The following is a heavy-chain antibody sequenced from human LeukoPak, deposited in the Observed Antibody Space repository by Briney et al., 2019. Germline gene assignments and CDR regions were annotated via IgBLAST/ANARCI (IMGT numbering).Heavy chain of an antibody. CDR2: ISAYNGNT. D-gene: IGHD3-9*01. CDR3: ARAYLLFDWLFSTVTEVGGHFDY. V-gene: IGHV1-18*01. J-gene: IGHJ4*02. Sequence: GASVKVSCKASGYTFTSYGISWVRQAPGQGLEWMGWISAYNGNTNYAQKLQGRVTMTTDTSTSTAYMELRSLRSDDTAVYYCARAYLLFDWLFSTVTEVGGHFDYWGQGTLVTVSS. CDR1: GYTFTSYG.